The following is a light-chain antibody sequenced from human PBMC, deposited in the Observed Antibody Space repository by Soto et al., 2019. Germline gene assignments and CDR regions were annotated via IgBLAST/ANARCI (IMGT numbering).Light chain of an antibody. Sequence: VQMTQSPSSLSASVGDRVTITCRASQSISGYLNWYQQKPGKAPKLLIYAASSLQSGVPSRFSGSGSGTDFTLTISSLQPEDFATYYCQQHYNTPRTFGQGTKVDIK. CDR3: QQHYNTPRT. J-gene: IGKJ1*01. CDR2: AAS. V-gene: IGKV1-39*01. CDR1: QSISGY.